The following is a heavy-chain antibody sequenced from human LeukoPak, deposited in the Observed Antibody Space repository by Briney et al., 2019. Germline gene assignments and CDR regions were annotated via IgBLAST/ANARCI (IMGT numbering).Heavy chain of an antibody. V-gene: IGHV4-39*01. CDR2: IYYSGST. J-gene: IGHJ4*02. CDR3: ARLPSDSSGWYRFDC. Sequence: SETLSLTCTISGGSISSSSYYWGWIRQPPGKGLEWIGSIYYSGSTYYNPSLKSRVTISVDTSKTQFSLKLSSVTAADTAVYYCARLPSDSSGWYRFDCWGQGTLVIVS. D-gene: IGHD6-19*01. CDR1: GGSISSSSYY.